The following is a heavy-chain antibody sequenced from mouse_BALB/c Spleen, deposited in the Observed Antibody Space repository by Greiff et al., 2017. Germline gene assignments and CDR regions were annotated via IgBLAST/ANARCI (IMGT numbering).Heavy chain of an antibody. V-gene: IGHV1-14*01. CDR1: GYTFTSYV. J-gene: IGHJ4*01. CDR3: ARWDYGNPYYAMDD. CDR2: INPYNDGT. D-gene: IGHD2-1*01. Sequence: VQLKESGPELVKPGASVKMSCKASGYTFTSYVMHWVKQKPGQGLEWIGYINPYNDGTKYNEKFKGKATLTSDKSSSTAYMELSSLTSEDSAVYYCARWDYGNPYYAMDDWGQGTSVTVSS.